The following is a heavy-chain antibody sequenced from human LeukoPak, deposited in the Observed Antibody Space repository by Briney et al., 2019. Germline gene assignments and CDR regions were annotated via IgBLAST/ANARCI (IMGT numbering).Heavy chain of an antibody. Sequence: SETLSLTCTVSGGSISSGGYYWSWIRQPPGKGLEWIGYIYHSGSTYYNPSLKSRVTISVDRSKNQFSLKLSSVTAADTAVYYCARDSVVPAAIWFDPWGQGTLVTVSS. J-gene: IGHJ5*02. CDR3: ARDSVVPAAIWFDP. D-gene: IGHD2-2*01. CDR1: GGSISSGGYY. CDR2: IYHSGST. V-gene: IGHV4-30-2*01.